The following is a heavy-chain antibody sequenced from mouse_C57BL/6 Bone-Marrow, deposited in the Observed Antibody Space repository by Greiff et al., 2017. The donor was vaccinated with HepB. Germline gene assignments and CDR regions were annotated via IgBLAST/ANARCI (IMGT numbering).Heavy chain of an antibody. CDR3: TTCFYYGSSY. D-gene: IGHD1-1*01. CDR1: GFNIKGDY. Sequence: EVQLQQSGAELVRPGASVKLSCTASGFNIKGDYMHWVKQRPEQGLEWIGWIDPENGDTEYASKFQGKATITADTSSNTAYLQLSSLTSEDAAVYYCTTCFYYGSSYWGQGTTLTVSS. J-gene: IGHJ2*01. CDR2: IDPENGDT. V-gene: IGHV14-4*01.